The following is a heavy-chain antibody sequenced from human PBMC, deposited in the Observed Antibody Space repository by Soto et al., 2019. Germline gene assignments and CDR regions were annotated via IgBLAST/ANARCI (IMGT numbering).Heavy chain of an antibody. J-gene: IGHJ4*02. D-gene: IGHD5-18*01. CDR3: GRGGADSPMAPGY. V-gene: IGHV3-74*01. CDR1: GFTFSTYW. CDR2: INPDGSAT. Sequence: EVQVVESGGGLVQPGGSLRLSCAASGFTFSTYWMHWVRQGPGKGLVWVSRINPDGSATNYADSVQGRFTISRDNAKNTLYLQMNSLGAEDTAVFYCGRGGADSPMAPGYWGQGPLVTVSS.